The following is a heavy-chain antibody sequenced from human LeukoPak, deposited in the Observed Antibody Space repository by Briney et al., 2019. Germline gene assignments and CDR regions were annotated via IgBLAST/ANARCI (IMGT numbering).Heavy chain of an antibody. CDR1: GYTFTSYD. J-gene: IGHJ4*02. CDR3: VMTGYDGDLDY. D-gene: IGHD3-9*01. V-gene: IGHV1-8*01. CDR2: IYTNSGNT. Sequence: ASVKLSRKASGYTFTSYDINWVRQATGQGLEWMGWIYTNSGNTGYAQKFQGRVTMTRNTSIRTADMELSSLRPEDTAVYYCVMTGYDGDLDYWGQGTLVTVSS.